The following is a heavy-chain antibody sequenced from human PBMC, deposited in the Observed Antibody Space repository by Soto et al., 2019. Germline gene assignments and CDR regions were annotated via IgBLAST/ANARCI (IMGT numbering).Heavy chain of an antibody. CDR3: AKNLASYSSRQRWGFFDY. CDR1: GFTFSSYA. Sequence: PGGSLRLSCAASGFTFSSYAMSWVRQAPGKGLEWVSAISGSGGSTYYADSVKGRFTISRDNSKNTLYLQMNSLRAEDTAVYYCAKNLASYSSRQRWGFFDYWGQGTLVTVSS. J-gene: IGHJ4*02. D-gene: IGHD6-13*01. V-gene: IGHV3-23*01. CDR2: ISGSGGST.